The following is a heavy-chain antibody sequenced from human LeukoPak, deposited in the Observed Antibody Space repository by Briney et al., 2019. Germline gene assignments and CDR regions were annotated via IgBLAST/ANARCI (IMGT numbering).Heavy chain of an antibody. D-gene: IGHD3-22*01. CDR2: ITPSGDST. CDR3: ARSPPYYYDSSGYDY. J-gene: IGHJ4*02. V-gene: IGHV1-46*01. CDR1: GDTFSSYY. Sequence: GASVKVSCKASGDTFSSYYMHWVRQAPGQGLEWMGIITPSGDSTNYAQKFQGRVTISVDTSKNQFSLKLSSVTAADTAVYYCARSPPYYYDSSGYDYWGQGTLVTVSS.